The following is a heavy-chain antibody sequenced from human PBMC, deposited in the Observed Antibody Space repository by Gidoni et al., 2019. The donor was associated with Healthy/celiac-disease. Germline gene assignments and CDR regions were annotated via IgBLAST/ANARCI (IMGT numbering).Heavy chain of an antibody. Sequence: QVQLVQSGAEVKKPGSSVKVPFQASGGTFSSSAIRWVRQAPGQGLEWMGGILPIFGTAIYAQKFKGRVTITADKSTRTAYMELSSLRSEDTAVYYCARVEDIVVVPAAIRGSNYYYGMDVWGQGTTVTVSS. V-gene: IGHV1-69*06. J-gene: IGHJ6*02. CDR1: GGTFSSSA. CDR2: ILPIFGTA. D-gene: IGHD2-2*02. CDR3: ARVEDIVVVPAAIRGSNYYYGMDV.